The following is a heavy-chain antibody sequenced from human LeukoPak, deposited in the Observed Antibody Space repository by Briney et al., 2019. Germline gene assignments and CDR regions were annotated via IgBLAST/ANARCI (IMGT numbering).Heavy chain of an antibody. V-gene: IGHV4-4*07. J-gene: IGHJ4*02. CDR2: IYISGTI. CDR1: GGSISSYY. D-gene: IGHD6-19*01. CDR3: ARQRVSLVAGTRWYFDY. Sequence: SETLSLTCTVSGGSISSYYWSWIRQPSGKGLEWIGRIYISGTINYNPSLKSRVTMSVDTSKNQFSLKLSSVTAADTAVYYCARQRVSLVAGTRWYFDYWGQGTLVTVSS.